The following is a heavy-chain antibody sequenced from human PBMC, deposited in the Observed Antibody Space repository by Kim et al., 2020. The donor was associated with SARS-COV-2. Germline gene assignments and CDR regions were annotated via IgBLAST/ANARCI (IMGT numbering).Heavy chain of an antibody. CDR1: GGSISSSSYY. D-gene: IGHD3-10*01. CDR2: IYYSGSS. CDR3: ARTPDVLLWFGDSIDP. V-gene: IGHV4-39*01. J-gene: IGHJ5*02. Sequence: SETLSLTCTVSGGSISSSSYYWGWIRQPPGKGLEWIGSIYYSGSSYCNPSLKSRVTISVDTSKNQFSLKLSSVTAADTAVYYCARTPDVLLWFGDSIDPWGQGPLVTVSS.